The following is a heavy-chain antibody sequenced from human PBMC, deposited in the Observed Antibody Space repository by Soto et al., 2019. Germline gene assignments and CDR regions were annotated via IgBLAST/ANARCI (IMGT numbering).Heavy chain of an antibody. J-gene: IGHJ4*02. CDR1: GYSFTSYW. CDR3: ARLAPGYDSSGYPYYFDY. V-gene: IGHV5-51*01. Sequence: GESLKISCKGSGYSFTSYWIGWVRQMPGKGLEWMGIIYPGDSDTRYSPSFQGQVTISAEKSISTAYLQWSSLKASDTAMYYCARLAPGYDSSGYPYYFDYWGQGTLVTVSS. D-gene: IGHD3-22*01. CDR2: IYPGDSDT.